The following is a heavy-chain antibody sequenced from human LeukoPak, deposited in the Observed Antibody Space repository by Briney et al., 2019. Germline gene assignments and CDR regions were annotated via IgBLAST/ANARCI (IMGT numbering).Heavy chain of an antibody. Sequence: SETLSLTCAVYGGSLSGYYWSWIRQPPGKGLEWIGEINHSGSTNYNPSLKSRVTISVDTYKNQFSLKLSSVTAADTAVYYCARGRRGYSYGYGGYYFDYWGQGTLVTVSS. J-gene: IGHJ4*02. D-gene: IGHD5-18*01. CDR3: ARGRRGYSYGYGGYYFDY. CDR2: INHSGST. CDR1: GGSLSGYY. V-gene: IGHV4-34*01.